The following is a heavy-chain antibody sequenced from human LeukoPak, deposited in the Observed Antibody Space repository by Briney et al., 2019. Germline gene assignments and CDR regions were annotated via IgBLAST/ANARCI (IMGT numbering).Heavy chain of an antibody. Sequence: GGSLRLSCAASGFTFSAFGMHWVRQAPGQGQEWVAFIRHDGSNGYYADSVKDRFTISRDNSKNTLHLQMHSLRVEDTAVYYCASKLLPAAEQGLAYWGQGTLVTVSS. CDR2: IRHDGSNG. CDR3: ASKLLPAAEQGLAY. V-gene: IGHV3-30*02. CDR1: GFTFSAFG. D-gene: IGHD2-2*01. J-gene: IGHJ4*02.